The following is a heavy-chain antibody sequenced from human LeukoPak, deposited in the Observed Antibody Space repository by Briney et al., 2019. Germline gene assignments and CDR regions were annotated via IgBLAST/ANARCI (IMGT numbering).Heavy chain of an antibody. CDR2: INWDGGSI. V-gene: IGHV3-20*04. CDR3: ARGYYTFDY. J-gene: IGHJ4*01. D-gene: IGHD3-3*01. CDR1: GFTFEGYG. Sequence: PEGSLRLSCAASGFTFEGYGMSWVRQAPGKWLEWVSVINWDGGSIGYADSVKGRFTISRDNAKKSVYLQMNSLRADDTALYYCARGYYTFDYWGHGTLVTVSS.